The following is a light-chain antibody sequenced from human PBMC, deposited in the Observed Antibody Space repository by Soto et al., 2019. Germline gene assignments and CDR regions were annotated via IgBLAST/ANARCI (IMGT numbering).Light chain of an antibody. CDR3: LQDYNLPYT. J-gene: IGKJ2*01. Sequence: AIRVTQSPSALCLPLSNRVTITFRASQDIRNDLAWYKMRPGKAPQLLIYAASSLQPGVPSRFSGRGSATDFTLTISSLQPEDSAAYYCLQDYNLPYTLGQGTKVDIK. CDR2: AAS. CDR1: QDIRND. V-gene: IGKV1-6*01.